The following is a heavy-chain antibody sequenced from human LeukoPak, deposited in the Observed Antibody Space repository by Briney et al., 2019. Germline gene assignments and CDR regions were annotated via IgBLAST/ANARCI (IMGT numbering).Heavy chain of an antibody. CDR3: ARAAVGGAAASNYYYYMDV. V-gene: IGHV4-39*01. CDR1: GGSISSSSYY. D-gene: IGHD6-13*01. J-gene: IGHJ6*03. Sequence: SETLSLTCTVSGGSISSSSYYWGWIRQPPGKGLEWIGSIYYSGSTYYNPSLKSRVTISVDTSKNQFSLKLSSVTAADTAVYYCARAAVGGAAASNYYYYMDVWGKGTTVTVSS. CDR2: IYYSGST.